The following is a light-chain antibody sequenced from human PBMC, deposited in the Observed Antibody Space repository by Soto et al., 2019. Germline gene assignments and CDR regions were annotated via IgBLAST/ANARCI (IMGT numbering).Light chain of an antibody. CDR3: QQYNSYSRT. J-gene: IGKJ1*01. CDR2: DAS. CDR1: QSISSW. Sequence: DIQMTQSPSTLSASVGDRVTLNFPASQSISSWLAWYQQKPGKAPKLLIFDASTLESGVPSRFSGSGSGTEFTLTISSLQPDDFATYYCQQYNSYSRTFGQGTKVDIK. V-gene: IGKV1-5*01.